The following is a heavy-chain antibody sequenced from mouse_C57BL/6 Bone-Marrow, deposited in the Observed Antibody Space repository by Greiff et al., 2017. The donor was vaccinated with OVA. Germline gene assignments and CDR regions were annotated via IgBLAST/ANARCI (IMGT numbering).Heavy chain of an antibody. CDR2: IYPGNSDT. CDR1: GYTFTSYW. J-gene: IGHJ2*01. Sequence: EVHLVESGTVLARPGASVKMSCKTSGYTFTSYWMHWVKQRPGQGLEWIGAIYPGNSDTSYNQKFKGKAKLTAVTSASTAYMELSSLTSEDSAVYFCARTGFYYDLYFDYWGQGTTLTVSS. CDR3: ARTGFYYDLYFDY. D-gene: IGHD2-4*01. V-gene: IGHV1-5*01.